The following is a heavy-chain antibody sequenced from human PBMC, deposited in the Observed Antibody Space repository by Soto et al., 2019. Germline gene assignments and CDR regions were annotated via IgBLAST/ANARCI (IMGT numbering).Heavy chain of an antibody. CDR1: GFTFNSYA. CDR2: ISGSGDRT. D-gene: IGHD6-19*01. CDR3: AKDLWDPVAGAFDP. J-gene: IGHJ5*02. V-gene: IGHV3-23*01. Sequence: GGSLRLSCAASGFTFNSYAMSWVRQAPGKGLEWVSAISGSGDRTFYADSVRGHFTISRDNSKNTLYLQMNSLRAEDTAVYYCAKDLWDPVAGAFDPWGQGTLVTVSS.